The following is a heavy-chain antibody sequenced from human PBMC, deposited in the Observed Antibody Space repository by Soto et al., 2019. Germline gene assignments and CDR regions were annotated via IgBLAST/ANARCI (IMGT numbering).Heavy chain of an antibody. J-gene: IGHJ4*02. Sequence: GASVKVSCKASGGTFSSYTISWVRQAPGQGLEWMGRIIPILGIANYAQKFQGRVTMTRNTSISTAYMELSSLRSEDTAVYYCARERSYGLDYWGQGTLVTVSS. CDR1: GGTFSSYT. CDR2: IIPILGIA. V-gene: IGHV1-69*04. D-gene: IGHD5-18*01. CDR3: ARERSYGLDY.